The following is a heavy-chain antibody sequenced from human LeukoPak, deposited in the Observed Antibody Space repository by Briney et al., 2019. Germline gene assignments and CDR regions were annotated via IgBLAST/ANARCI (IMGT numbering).Heavy chain of an antibody. CDR3: ARERRGLSQYYYDSSGYDIDY. J-gene: IGHJ4*02. CDR1: GGTFSSYT. V-gene: IGHV1-69*04. D-gene: IGHD3-22*01. CDR2: IIPILGIA. Sequence: SVKVSCKASGGTFSSYTISWVRQAPGQGLEWMGRIIPILGIANYAQKFQGRVTITADKSTSTAYMELSSLRSVDTAVYYCARERRGLSQYYYDSSGYDIDYWGQGTLVTVSS.